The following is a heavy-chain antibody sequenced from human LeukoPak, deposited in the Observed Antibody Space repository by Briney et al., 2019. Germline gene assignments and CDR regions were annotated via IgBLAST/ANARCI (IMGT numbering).Heavy chain of an antibody. CDR3: ARGGAVRPDY. J-gene: IGHJ4*02. D-gene: IGHD6-6*01. CDR1: GFTFSNAW. V-gene: IGHV3-7*01. CDR2: INEDGSVK. Sequence: GGSLRLSCAASGFTFSNAWMNWVRQAPGKGLEWVANINEDGSVKDYVDSVKGRYTISRDNARNSLYLQMNSLRAEDTAVYYCARGGAVRPDYWGQGTLVTVSS.